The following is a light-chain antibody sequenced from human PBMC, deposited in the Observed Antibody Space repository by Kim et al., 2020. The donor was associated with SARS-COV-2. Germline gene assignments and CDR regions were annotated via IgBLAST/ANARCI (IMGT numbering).Light chain of an antibody. Sequence: EIVLTQSPGTLSLSPGERATLSCRASQTVSSSSLAWYQQKPGQAPRLLLYGASSRATGIPDRFSGGGSGTDFTLTISRLEPEDFAVYYCQQYGSSPLTFGPGTKVDIK. CDR3: QQYGSSPLT. V-gene: IGKV3-20*01. J-gene: IGKJ3*01. CDR1: QTVSSSS. CDR2: GAS.